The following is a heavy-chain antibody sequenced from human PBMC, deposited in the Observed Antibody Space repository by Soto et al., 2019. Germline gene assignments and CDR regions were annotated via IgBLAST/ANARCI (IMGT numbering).Heavy chain of an antibody. J-gene: IGHJ4*02. CDR1: SGSISSANW. V-gene: IGHV4-4*02. CDR2: IYLGGTT. CDR3: ASHQSTPATRAFAS. Sequence: PSETLSLTCAVSSGSISSANWWSWVRQPPGKGLEWIGEIYLGGTTNYNPSLKSRVTMSIDNYKNQFFLNLASVTAADTALYHCASHQSTPATRAFASGGRGPLFPVSS.